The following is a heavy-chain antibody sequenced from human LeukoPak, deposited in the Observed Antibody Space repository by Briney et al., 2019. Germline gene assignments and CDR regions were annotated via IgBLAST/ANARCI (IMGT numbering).Heavy chain of an antibody. Sequence: GGSLRLSCVVSGFTFSSYAMSWVRQAPGKGLEWVSAISGSGGSTYYADSVKGRFTISRDNSKNTLYLQMNSLRAEDTAVYYCAKDLGVGYCSGGSCYPFDYWGQGTLVTVSS. CDR1: GFTFSSYA. CDR2: ISGSGGST. J-gene: IGHJ4*02. V-gene: IGHV3-23*01. CDR3: AKDLGVGYCSGGSCYPFDY. D-gene: IGHD2-15*01.